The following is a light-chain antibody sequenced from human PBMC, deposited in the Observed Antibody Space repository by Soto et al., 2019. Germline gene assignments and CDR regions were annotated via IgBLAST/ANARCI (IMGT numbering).Light chain of an antibody. CDR2: EVT. Sequence: QSALTQPASVSGSPGQSITISCTGTIRDVGGYNYVSWYQQHPDKASKLIINEVTIRPSGVSNRFSGSKSGNTASLTISGLKAADEADYYCSSYTNSSTVIFGGGTKLTVL. J-gene: IGLJ2*01. CDR1: IRDVGGYNY. CDR3: SSYTNSSTVI. V-gene: IGLV2-14*01.